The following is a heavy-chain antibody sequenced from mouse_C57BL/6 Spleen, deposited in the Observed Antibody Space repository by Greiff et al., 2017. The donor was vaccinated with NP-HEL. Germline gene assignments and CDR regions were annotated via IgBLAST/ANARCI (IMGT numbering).Heavy chain of an antibody. J-gene: IGHJ3*01. D-gene: IGHD1-3*01. V-gene: IGHV1-15*01. Sequence: QVQLQQSGAELVRPGASVTLSCKASGYTFTDYEMHWVKQTPVHGLEWIGAIDPESGGTAYKQKFKGKAIQTAYKSSSTAYIELRSLTSEDSAVYYWTRREWDWFAYRGQGTLVTVSA. CDR3: TRREWDWFAY. CDR2: IDPESGGT. CDR1: GYTFTDYE.